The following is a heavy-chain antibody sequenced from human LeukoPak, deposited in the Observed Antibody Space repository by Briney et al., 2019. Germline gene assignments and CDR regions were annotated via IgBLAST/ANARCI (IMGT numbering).Heavy chain of an antibody. CDR3: ARSLASYCSSTSCYSGPQYYYYYGMDV. Sequence: SETLSLTCSVSGGSISSYYWSWIRQPPGKGLEWIGHIYYSGSTNYNPSLKSRVTISIDTSKNQFSLKLSSVTAADTAVYYCARSLASYCSSTSCYSGPQYYYYYGMDVWGQGTTVTVSS. CDR1: GGSISSYY. CDR2: IYYSGST. V-gene: IGHV4-59*12. D-gene: IGHD2-2*01. J-gene: IGHJ6*02.